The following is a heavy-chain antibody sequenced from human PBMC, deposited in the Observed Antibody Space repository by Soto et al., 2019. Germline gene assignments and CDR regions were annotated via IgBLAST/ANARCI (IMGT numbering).Heavy chain of an antibody. Sequence: KTSETLSLTCTVSGGSISSYYWIWIRQPPGKGLEWIGYIYYSGSTNYNPSLKSRVTISVDTSKNRFSLKLSSVTAADTAVYYCARGPIGVLYSSSSSWFDPWGQGALVTVSS. CDR1: GGSISSYY. CDR3: ARGPIGVLYSSSSSWFDP. D-gene: IGHD6-6*01. V-gene: IGHV4-59*01. J-gene: IGHJ5*02. CDR2: IYYSGST.